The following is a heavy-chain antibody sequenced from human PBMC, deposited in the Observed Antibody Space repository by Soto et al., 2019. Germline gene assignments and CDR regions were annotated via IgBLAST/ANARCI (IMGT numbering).Heavy chain of an antibody. CDR3: ARSPNDYGDCAFDD. CDR2: IDWDDDK. CDR1: GFSLSTSGMR. Sequence: SGPPLVNPTQTLPLTCTFSGFSLSTSGMRVSWIRQPPGKALEWLARIDWDDDKFYSTSLKTRLTISKDTSKNQVVLTMTNMDPVDTATYYGARSPNDYGDCAFDDWGQGTQVTLAS. V-gene: IGHV2-70*04. J-gene: IGHJ4*02. D-gene: IGHD4-17*01.